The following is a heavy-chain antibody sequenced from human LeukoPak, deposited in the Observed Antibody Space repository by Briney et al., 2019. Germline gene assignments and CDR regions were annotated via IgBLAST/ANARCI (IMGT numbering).Heavy chain of an antibody. J-gene: IGHJ4*02. Sequence: SETLSLTCTVSGGSISSGGYYWSWIRQHPGKGLEWIGYIYYSGSTYYNPSLKSRVTISVDTSKNQFSLKLSSVTAADTAVYYCARQQGLLWFGEFPKYFDYWGQGTLVTVSS. CDR2: IYYSGST. D-gene: IGHD3-10*01. CDR3: ARQQGLLWFGEFPKYFDY. V-gene: IGHV4-31*03. CDR1: GGSISSGGYY.